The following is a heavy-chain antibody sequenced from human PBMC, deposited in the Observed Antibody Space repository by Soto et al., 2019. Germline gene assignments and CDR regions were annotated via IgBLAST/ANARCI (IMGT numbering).Heavy chain of an antibody. V-gene: IGHV3-23*01. J-gene: IGHJ4*02. Sequence: GGSLRLSCAASGFTFSSYAMSWVRQAPGKGLEWVSAISGSGGSTYYADSVKGRFTISRDNSKNTLYLQMNSLRAEDTAVYYCARYYDSSGYYEDIDYWGQGTLVTVSS. CDR2: ISGSGGST. D-gene: IGHD3-22*01. CDR1: GFTFSSYA. CDR3: ARYYDSSGYYEDIDY.